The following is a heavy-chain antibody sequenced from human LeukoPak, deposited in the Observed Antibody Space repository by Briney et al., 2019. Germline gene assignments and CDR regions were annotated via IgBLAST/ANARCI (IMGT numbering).Heavy chain of an antibody. Sequence: GGSLRLSCAASGFTFSSYSMNWVRQAPGKGLEWVSSISSSSSYIYYADSVKGRFTISRDNAKNSLYLQMNSLRAEDTAVYYCARDRGGMVRGVFDYWGQGTLVTVSS. CDR1: GFTFSSYS. CDR2: ISSSSSYI. J-gene: IGHJ4*02. D-gene: IGHD3-10*01. CDR3: ARDRGGMVRGVFDY. V-gene: IGHV3-21*01.